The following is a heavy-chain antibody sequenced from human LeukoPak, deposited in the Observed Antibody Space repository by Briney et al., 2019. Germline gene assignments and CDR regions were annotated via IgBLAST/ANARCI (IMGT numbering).Heavy chain of an antibody. CDR3: ARGLYNRNY. CDR1: GFTFSSHW. D-gene: IGHD1-14*01. CDR2: IKQDGSEK. Sequence: PGGSLRLSCAASGFTFSSHWMSWVRQAPGKGLESVANIKQDGSEKYYVDSVKGRFTISRDNAKNSLYLQMNSLRVEDTAVYYCARGLYNRNYWGQGTLVTVSS. V-gene: IGHV3-7*01. J-gene: IGHJ4*02.